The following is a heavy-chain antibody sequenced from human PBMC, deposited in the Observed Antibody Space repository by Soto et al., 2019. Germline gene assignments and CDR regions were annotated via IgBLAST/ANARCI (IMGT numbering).Heavy chain of an antibody. CDR2: IWYDGINK. D-gene: IGHD6-25*01. CDR1: GFTFSSYG. J-gene: IGHJ6*02. CDR3: ARGRAGYGMDV. Sequence: GGPLLLSCAASGFTFSSYGMHWVRPAPGKGLEWVAVIWYDGINKYYADSVKGRFTISRDNSKNTLYLQMNSLRAEDTAVYYCARGRAGYGMDVWGQGLTV. V-gene: IGHV3-33*01.